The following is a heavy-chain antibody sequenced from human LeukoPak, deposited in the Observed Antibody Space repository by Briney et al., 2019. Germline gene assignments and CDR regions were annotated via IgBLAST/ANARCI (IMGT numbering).Heavy chain of an antibody. Sequence: GGALRLSCAASGFTFSNNYMSWVRQAPGKGLEWVSVIYSGGSTYYADSVKGRFTISRDNSKHTLYLQMNSLSAEDTAVYYCATGVPRAYRIIYWGQGNLVTVSS. CDR3: ATGVPRAYRIIY. D-gene: IGHD2-2*02. CDR2: IYSGGST. J-gene: IGHJ4*02. V-gene: IGHV3-66*01. CDR1: GFTFSNNY.